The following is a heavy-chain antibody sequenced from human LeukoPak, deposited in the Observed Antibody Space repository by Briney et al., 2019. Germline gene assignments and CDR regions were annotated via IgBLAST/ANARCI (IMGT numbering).Heavy chain of an antibody. CDR1: GFTFSSYS. Sequence: GGSLRLSCAASGFTFSSYSMNWVRQAPGKGLEWVSVISGNGGDTFYADSVKGRFTISRDNSKNTLYLQMNSLRVEDTAVYYCAKGRTLVGGSTRSYDYWGQGTLVTVSS. CDR3: AKGRTLVGGSTRSYDY. V-gene: IGHV3-23*01. CDR2: ISGNGGDT. J-gene: IGHJ4*02. D-gene: IGHD1-26*01.